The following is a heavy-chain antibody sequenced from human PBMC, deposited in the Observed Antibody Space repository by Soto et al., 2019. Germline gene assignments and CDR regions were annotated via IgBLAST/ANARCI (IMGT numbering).Heavy chain of an antibody. D-gene: IGHD2-15*01. J-gene: IGHJ6*03. V-gene: IGHV4-59*01. CDR3: ARDRVVVAATRGYYYYYMDV. Sequence: SETLSLTCTVSGGSISSYYWSWIRQPPGKGLEWIGYIYYSGSTNYNPSLKSRVTISVDTSKNQFSLKLSSVTAADTAVYYCARDRVVVAATRGYYYYYMDVWGKGTKVTVSS. CDR1: GGSISSYY. CDR2: IYYSGST.